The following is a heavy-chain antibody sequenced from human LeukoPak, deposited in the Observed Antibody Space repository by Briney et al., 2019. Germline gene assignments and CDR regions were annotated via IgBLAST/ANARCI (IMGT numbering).Heavy chain of an antibody. CDR2: ISSDGSNK. J-gene: IGHJ4*02. CDR3: AGGSFFDY. CDR1: GFTFSSYG. D-gene: IGHD3-10*01. Sequence: GGSLRLSCAASGFTFSSYGMHWVRQAPGKGLEWVAVISSDGSNKFYADSVKGRFTISRDNSKNTLYLQMVSLRAEDTAVYYCAGGSFFDYWGQGTLVTVSS. V-gene: IGHV3-30*03.